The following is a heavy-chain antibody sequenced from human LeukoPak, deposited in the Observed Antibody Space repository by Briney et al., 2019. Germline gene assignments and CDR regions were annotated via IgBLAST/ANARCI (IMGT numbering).Heavy chain of an antibody. CDR2: INPNSGGT. D-gene: IGHD6-13*01. V-gene: IGHV1-2*02. Sequence: ASVKVSCTASGYTFTGYYMHWVRQAPGQGLEWMGWINPNSGGTNYAQKFQGRVTMTRDTSISTAYMELSRLRSDDTAVYYCARARIAAAGINYFDYWGQGALVTVSS. CDR1: GYTFTGYY. J-gene: IGHJ4*02. CDR3: ARARIAAAGINYFDY.